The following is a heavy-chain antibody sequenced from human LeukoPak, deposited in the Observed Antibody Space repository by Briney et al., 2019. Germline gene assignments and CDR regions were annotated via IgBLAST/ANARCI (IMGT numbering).Heavy chain of an antibody. J-gene: IGHJ4*02. V-gene: IGHV3-21*01. CDR1: GFTFSTYS. CDR3: ARFALKTPPTD. CDR2: ISSSSTYI. Sequence: GGSLRLSCAASGFTFSTYSMNWVRQAPGKGLEWVSSISSSSTYIYYADSVKGRFTISRDSAKNSLFLQMNSLRAEDTAVHYCARFALKTPPTDWGQGTLVTVSS.